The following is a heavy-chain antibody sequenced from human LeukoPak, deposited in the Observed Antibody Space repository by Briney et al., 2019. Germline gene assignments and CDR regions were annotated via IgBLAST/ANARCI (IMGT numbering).Heavy chain of an antibody. CDR1: GYTFPNNG. CDR2: ISTYNGNT. J-gene: IGHJ4*02. V-gene: IGHV1-18*01. CDR3: ARDASLTTVTSRFDY. Sequence: GASVKVSCKASGYTFPNNGISWVRQAPGQGLEWMGWISTYNGNTNYAQKLQGRVTMTTDTSTSTAYVELRSLRSDDTAVYYCARDASLTTVTSRFDYWGQGTLVTVSS. D-gene: IGHD4-17*01.